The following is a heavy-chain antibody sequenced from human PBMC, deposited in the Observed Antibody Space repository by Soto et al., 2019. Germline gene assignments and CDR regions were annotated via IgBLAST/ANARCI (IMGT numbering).Heavy chain of an antibody. V-gene: IGHV1-18*01. CDR3: AREDIVVVPAAMESDY. D-gene: IGHD2-2*01. CDR2: ISAYNGNT. CDR1: GYTFTSYG. Sequence: GASVKAYCKASGYTFTSYGISWVRQAPGQGLEWMGWISAYNGNTNYAQKLQGRVTMTTDTSTSTAYMELRSLRSDDTAVYYCAREDIVVVPAAMESDYWGPGTLVTVSS. J-gene: IGHJ4*02.